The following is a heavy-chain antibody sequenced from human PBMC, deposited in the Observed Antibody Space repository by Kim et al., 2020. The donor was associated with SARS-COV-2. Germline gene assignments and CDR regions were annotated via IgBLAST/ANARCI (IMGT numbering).Heavy chain of an antibody. J-gene: IGHJ6*02. Sequence: SETLSLTCTVSGGSISSYYWSWIRQPAGKGLEWIGRIYTSGSTNYNPSLKSRVTMSVDTSKNQFSLKLSSVTAADTAVYYCARDSPIASVGYYYYGMDVWGQGTTVTVSS. D-gene: IGHD1-26*01. V-gene: IGHV4-4*07. CDR2: IYTSGST. CDR1: GGSISSYY. CDR3: ARDSPIASVGYYYYGMDV.